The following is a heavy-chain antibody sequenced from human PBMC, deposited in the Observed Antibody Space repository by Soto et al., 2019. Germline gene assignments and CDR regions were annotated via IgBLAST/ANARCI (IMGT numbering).Heavy chain of an antibody. CDR1: GFTFSSHS. CDR3: AREWSTSGDLDY. Sequence: QVQLVESGGGVVQPGRSLRLSCAASGFTFSSHSIQWVRQAPGKGLEWVAVISYDGSIKYYADSVKGRFTISRDNSKNTAYLQMNSLRAEDTAVFYCAREWSTSGDLDYWGQGTMVIFSS. D-gene: IGHD3-10*01. J-gene: IGHJ4*02. CDR2: ISYDGSIK. V-gene: IGHV3-30-3*01.